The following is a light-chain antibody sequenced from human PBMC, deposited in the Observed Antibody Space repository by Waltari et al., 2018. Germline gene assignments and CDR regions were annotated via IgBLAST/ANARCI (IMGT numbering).Light chain of an antibody. CDR3: ETWDSRV. J-gene: IGLJ2*01. CDR2: LEGSGSY. V-gene: IGLV4-60*03. Sequence: QPVLTQSSSASASLGSLVKLTCTLSSGHSSYIIAWHQQQPGKAPRYLMKLEGSGSYNKRSGVPDRVSGSSSGADRYLTISNLQSEDEADYYCETWDSRVFGGGTKLTVL. CDR1: SGHSSYI.